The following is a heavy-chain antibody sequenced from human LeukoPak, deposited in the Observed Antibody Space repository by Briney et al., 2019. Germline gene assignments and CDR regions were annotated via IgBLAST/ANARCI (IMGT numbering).Heavy chain of an antibody. CDR2: INWNGGST. Sequence: AGGSLRLSCAASGFTFDDYGMSWVRQAPGKGLEWVSGINWNGGSTGYADSVKGRFTISRDNAKNSLYLQMNSLRAEDTALYYCARVGYCSGGSCYSGALDYWGQGTLVTVSS. J-gene: IGHJ4*02. D-gene: IGHD2-15*01. V-gene: IGHV3-20*04. CDR1: GFTFDDYG. CDR3: ARVGYCSGGSCYSGALDY.